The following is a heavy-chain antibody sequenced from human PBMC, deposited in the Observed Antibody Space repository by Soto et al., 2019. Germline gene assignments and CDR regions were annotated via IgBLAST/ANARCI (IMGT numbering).Heavy chain of an antibody. CDR1: VFTFSSHG. J-gene: IGHJ5*02. Sequence: GGSLRLSCAASVFTFSSHGMHWVRQAPGKGLEWVALIWYDGSNKHYADSVKGRFTISRDNSKNTLYLQMNSLRAEDTAVYYCARERGSRRRAGWFDPWGQGNLVTVSS. V-gene: IGHV3-33*01. CDR2: IWYDGSNK. D-gene: IGHD3-10*01. CDR3: ARERGSRRRAGWFDP.